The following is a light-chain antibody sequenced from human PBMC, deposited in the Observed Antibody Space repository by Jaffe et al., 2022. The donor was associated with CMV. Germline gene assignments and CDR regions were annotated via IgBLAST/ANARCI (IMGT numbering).Light chain of an antibody. CDR3: QTWDSGIVL. V-gene: IGLV4-69*01. J-gene: IGLJ2*01. CDR2: INIDGSQ. CDR1: SGHITNA. Sequence: QLVLTQSPSASASLGASVKLACTLSSGHITNAIAWHQQQPEKGPRYLMKINIDGSQIKGDGIPDRFSGSSSGAERYLTISSLQSDDEADYYCQTWDSGIVLFGGGTKLTVL.